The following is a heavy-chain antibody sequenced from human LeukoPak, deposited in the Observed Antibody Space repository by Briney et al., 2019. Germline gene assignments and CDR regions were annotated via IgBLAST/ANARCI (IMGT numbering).Heavy chain of an antibody. V-gene: IGHV1-69*13. Sequence: APVKVSCKASGGTFISYAISWVRQAPGRGLEWMGGIIPIFGTANYAQKFQGRVTITADESTSTAYMELSSLRSEDTAVYYCARDAYTSWFDPWGQGTLVTVSS. J-gene: IGHJ5*02. CDR2: IIPIFGTA. CDR3: ARDAYTSWFDP. CDR1: GGTFISYA. D-gene: IGHD2-2*02.